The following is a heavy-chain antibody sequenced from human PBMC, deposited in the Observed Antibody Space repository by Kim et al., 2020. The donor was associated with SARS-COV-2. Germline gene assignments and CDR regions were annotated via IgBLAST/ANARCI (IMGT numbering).Heavy chain of an antibody. CDR1: GFTFSNAW. Sequence: GGSLRLSCAASGFTFSNAWMSWVRQAPGKGLEWVGRIKSKTDGGTTDYAAPVKGRFTISRDDSKNTLYLQMNSLKTEDTAVYYCTTDPPNGGDYENWFDPWGQGTLVTVSS. CDR3: TTDPPNGGDYENWFDP. V-gene: IGHV3-15*01. CDR2: IKSKTDGGTT. J-gene: IGHJ5*02. D-gene: IGHD4-17*01.